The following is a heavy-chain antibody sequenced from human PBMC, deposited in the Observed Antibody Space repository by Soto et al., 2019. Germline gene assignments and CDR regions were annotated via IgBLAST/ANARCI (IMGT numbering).Heavy chain of an antibody. CDR1: GGSISSYY. D-gene: IGHD3-22*01. J-gene: IGHJ4*02. CDR2: IYYSGST. CDR3: ARSRVMKYGSSVYNCHC. V-gene: IGHV4-59*01. Sequence: SETLSLTCTVSGGSISSYYWSWIRQPPGKGLEWIGYIYYSGSTNYNPSLKSRVTISVDTSKNQFSLKLSSVTAADTAVYYCARSRVMKYGSSVYNCHCWGKGTLVPFSS.